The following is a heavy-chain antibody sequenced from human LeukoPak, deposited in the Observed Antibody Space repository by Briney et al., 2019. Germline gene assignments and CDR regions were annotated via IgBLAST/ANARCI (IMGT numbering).Heavy chain of an antibody. CDR2: IYYSGTT. J-gene: IGHJ4*02. V-gene: IGHV4-59*08. Sequence: SETLSLTCTVSSGSISSYYWTWIRQPPGKGLEWIGYIYYSGTTNYNPSLKSRVTISVDTSKNQFSLKMNSMTAADTAVYYCARHPTKWELRLSLDYWGQGILVTVSS. CDR3: ARHPTKWELRLSLDY. D-gene: IGHD1-26*01. CDR1: SGSISSYY.